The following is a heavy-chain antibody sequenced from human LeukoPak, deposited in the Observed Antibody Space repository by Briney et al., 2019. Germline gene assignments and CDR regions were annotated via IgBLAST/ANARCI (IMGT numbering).Heavy chain of an antibody. J-gene: IGHJ6*02. Sequence: SETLSLTCTVSGGSFSSYYWSWIRQPPGKGLEWIGYIYYSGSTNYNPSLKSRVTISVDTSKNQFSLKLSSVTAADTAVYYCARSPPTYCSGGSCYYYGMDVWGQGTTVTVSS. V-gene: IGHV4-59*08. D-gene: IGHD2-15*01. CDR1: GGSFSSYY. CDR3: ARSPPTYCSGGSCYYYGMDV. CDR2: IYYSGST.